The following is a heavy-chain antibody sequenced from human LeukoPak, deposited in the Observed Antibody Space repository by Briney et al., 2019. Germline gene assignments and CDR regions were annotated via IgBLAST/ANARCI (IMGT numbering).Heavy chain of an antibody. CDR1: GYTLTELS. J-gene: IGHJ4*02. V-gene: IGHV1-24*01. D-gene: IGHD6-13*01. CDR3: ATARTSIAAAGCFDY. Sequence: ASVKVSCKLSGYTLTELSMHWVRQAPRKALEWPGGFDPEDGETIYAQKFQGRVTMTEDTSTDTAYMELSSLRSEDPAVYYCATARTSIAAAGCFDYWGKGTLVTVSS. CDR2: FDPEDGET.